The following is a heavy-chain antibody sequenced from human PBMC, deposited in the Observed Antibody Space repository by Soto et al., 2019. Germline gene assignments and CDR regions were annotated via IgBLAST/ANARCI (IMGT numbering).Heavy chain of an antibody. D-gene: IGHD3-10*01. J-gene: IGHJ6*03. CDR3: ARGGGYYGSGSYSWYYYYYMDV. V-gene: IGHV4-59*08. CDR1: GGSISSYY. Sequence: SETLSLTCTVSGGSISSYYWSWIRQPPGKGLEWIGYIYYSGSTNYNPSLKSRVTISVDTSKNQFSLKLSSVTAADTAVDYSARGGGYYGSGSYSWYYYYYMDVWGKGTTVTVSS. CDR2: IYYSGST.